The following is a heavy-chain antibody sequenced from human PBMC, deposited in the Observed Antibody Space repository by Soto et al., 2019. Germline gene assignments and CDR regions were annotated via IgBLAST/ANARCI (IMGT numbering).Heavy chain of an antibody. J-gene: IGHJ4*02. CDR2: ISGSGGST. D-gene: IGHD3-22*01. V-gene: IGHV3-23*01. Sequence: EVQLLESGGGLVQPGGSLRLSCAASGFTFSSYAMSWVRQAPGKGLEWVSAISGSGGSTYYADSVKGRFTISRDNSKNTLYLQMNSLRAEDTAVYYCAKDKDSSGYYYVSLFDYWGQGTLVTVSS. CDR3: AKDKDSSGYYYVSLFDY. CDR1: GFTFSSYA.